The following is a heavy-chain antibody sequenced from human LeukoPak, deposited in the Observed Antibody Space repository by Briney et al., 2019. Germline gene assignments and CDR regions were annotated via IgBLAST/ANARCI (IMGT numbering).Heavy chain of an antibody. D-gene: IGHD3-10*01. CDR1: GFTVSSNY. J-gene: IGHJ5*02. CDR3: YYASGSYP. V-gene: IGHV3-66*01. Sequence: GRSLRLSCAASGFTVSSNYVSWVRQAPGKGLEWVSLIYTGGSTYYADSVKGRFIISRDNSKNTVYLQMNSLRVEDTSVYYCYYASGSYPWGQGTLVTVSS. CDR2: IYTGGST.